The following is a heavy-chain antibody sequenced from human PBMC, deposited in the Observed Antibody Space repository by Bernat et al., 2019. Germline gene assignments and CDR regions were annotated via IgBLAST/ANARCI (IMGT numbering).Heavy chain of an antibody. CDR1: GYTFTSYA. V-gene: IGHV1-3*01. J-gene: IGHJ4*02. CDR3: AREEGVIGKWNYPFFAY. D-gene: IGHD1-7*01. Sequence: QVQLVQSGAEVKKPGASVKVSCKASGYTFTSYAMHWVRQAPGQRLEWMGWINAGNGNTKYSQKFQGRVTITRDTSASTAYMELNSLTSEDTAVYYCAREEGVIGKWNYPFFAYWGQGALVIVSS. CDR2: INAGNGNT.